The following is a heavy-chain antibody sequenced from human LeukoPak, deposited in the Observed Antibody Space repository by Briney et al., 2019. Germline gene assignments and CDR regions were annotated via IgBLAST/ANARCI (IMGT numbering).Heavy chain of an antibody. D-gene: IGHD3-22*01. CDR1: GYTFTGYY. V-gene: IGHV1-2*02. Sequence: ASVKVSCKASGYTFTGYYMHWVRQAPGQGLEWMGWIDPNSGGTNYAQNFQGRVTMTRDTSISTAYMELSRLRSDDTAVYYCVRASDYYDSSGYNYFDSWGQGTLVTVSS. CDR2: IDPNSGGT. CDR3: VRASDYYDSSGYNYFDS. J-gene: IGHJ4*02.